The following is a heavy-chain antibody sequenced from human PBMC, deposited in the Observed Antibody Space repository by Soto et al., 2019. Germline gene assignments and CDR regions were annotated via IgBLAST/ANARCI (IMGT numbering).Heavy chain of an antibody. CDR1: GFTFDDYA. CDR2: ISWNSGSI. D-gene: IGHD4-17*01. J-gene: IGHJ6*02. CDR3: AKSYGDYYYYGMDV. V-gene: IGHV3-9*01. Sequence: EVQLVESGGGLVQPGRSLRLSCAASGFTFDDYAMHWVRQAPGKGLEWVSGISWNSGSIGYADSVKGRFTISRDNAKNSLYLQMNSLRAEDTALYYCAKSYGDYYYYGMDVWGQGPTVTVSS.